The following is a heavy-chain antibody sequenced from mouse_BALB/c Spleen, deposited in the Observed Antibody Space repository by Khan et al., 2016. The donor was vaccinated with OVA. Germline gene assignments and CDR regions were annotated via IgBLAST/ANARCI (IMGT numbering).Heavy chain of an antibody. Sequence: VELVESGAELARPGASVKMSCKASGYTFTSYTIHWIKLRPGQGLEWIGYINPGNGYTNYNQKFKDKATLTADKSSTTAYMELSSLTSDDSALYNCVRDGAYHRNDGWFAYWGQGTLVTVSA. CDR3: VRDGAYHRNDGWFAY. CDR2: INPGNGYT. D-gene: IGHD2-14*01. J-gene: IGHJ3*01. V-gene: IGHV1-4*01. CDR1: GYTFTSYT.